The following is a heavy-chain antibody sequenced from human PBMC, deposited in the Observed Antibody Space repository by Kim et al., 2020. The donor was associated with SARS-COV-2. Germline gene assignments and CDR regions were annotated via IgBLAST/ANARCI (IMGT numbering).Heavy chain of an antibody. CDR3: ARAPVVPAAKFDY. Sequence: SETLSLTCAVYGGSFSGYYWSWIRQPPGKGLEWIGEINHSGSTNYNPSLKSRVTISVDTSKNQFSLKLSSVTAADTAVYYCARAPVVPAAKFDYWGQGT. V-gene: IGHV4-34*01. CDR1: GGSFSGYY. CDR2: INHSGST. J-gene: IGHJ4*02. D-gene: IGHD2-2*01.